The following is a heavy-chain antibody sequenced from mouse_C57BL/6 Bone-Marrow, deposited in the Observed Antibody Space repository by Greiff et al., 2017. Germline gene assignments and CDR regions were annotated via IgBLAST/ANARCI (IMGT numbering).Heavy chain of an antibody. Sequence: EVKLQESGPGLVKPSQSLSLTCSVTGYSITSGYYWNWIRQFPGNKLEWMSYISYDGSNNYNPSLKNRISITRDTSKNQFFLKLNSVTTEDTATYYCARGKRGRGFAYWGQGTLVTVSA. CDR3: ARGKRGRGFAY. D-gene: IGHD4-1*01. V-gene: IGHV3-6*01. J-gene: IGHJ3*01. CDR2: ISYDGSN. CDR1: GYSITSGYY.